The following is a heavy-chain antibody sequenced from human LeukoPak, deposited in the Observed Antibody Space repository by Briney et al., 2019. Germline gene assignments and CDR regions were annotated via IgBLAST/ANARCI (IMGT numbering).Heavy chain of an antibody. CDR3: ARDHHYDSSGHPPYYFDY. V-gene: IGHV3-23*01. CDR2: ISGSGGST. Sequence: GGSLRLSCAASGFTFSSYAMSWVRQAPGKGLEWVSAISGSGGSTYYADSVKGRFTISRDNSKNTLYLQMNSLRAEDTAVYYCARDHHYDSSGHPPYYFDYWGQGTLVTVSS. J-gene: IGHJ4*02. D-gene: IGHD3-22*01. CDR1: GFTFSSYA.